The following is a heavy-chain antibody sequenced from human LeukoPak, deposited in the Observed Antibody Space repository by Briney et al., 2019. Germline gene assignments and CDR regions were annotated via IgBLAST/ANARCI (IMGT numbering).Heavy chain of an antibody. CDR2: ISGSGRST. CDR3: AKGRGTRVYNWFDT. V-gene: IGHV3-23*01. Sequence: GGSLRLSCAGSGFTFNTSAMTWVRQAPGKGLDWVSAISGSGRSTYYTDSVRGRFTISRDNSKNTLYLQMNSLRAEDTAVYFCAKGRGTRVYNWFDTWGQGILVTVSP. CDR1: GFTFNTSA. D-gene: IGHD1-26*01. J-gene: IGHJ5*02.